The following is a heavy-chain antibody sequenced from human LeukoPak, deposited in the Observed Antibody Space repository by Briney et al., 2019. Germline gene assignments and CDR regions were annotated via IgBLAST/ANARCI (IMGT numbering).Heavy chain of an antibody. V-gene: IGHV4-59*01. CDR1: GGSISSYY. J-gene: IGHJ4*02. CDR2: IYYRGSP. Sequence: SSETLSLTCTVSGGSISSYYWSWIRQPPGKGLEWIGYIYYRGSPNYNPSLKSRVTISIDTSKNQFSLRLSSVTAADTAVYYCARDGGDEILDYWGQGTLVTVSS. CDR3: ARDGGDEILDY. D-gene: IGHD4-17*01.